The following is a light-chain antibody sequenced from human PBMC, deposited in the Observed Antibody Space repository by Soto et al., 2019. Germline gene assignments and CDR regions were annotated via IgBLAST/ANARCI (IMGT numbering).Light chain of an antibody. CDR2: DST. CDR1: QSIHIS. CDR3: QQRNVWPPIT. J-gene: IGKJ5*01. V-gene: IGKV3-11*01. Sequence: VLTQSPATLSLSPGERATLSCRASQSIHISLAWYQQKSGKPPRLVIYDSTLRANGVPDRFGGSRSGTEFTLTINSLEPEDFAVYYCQQRNVWPPITFGQGTRLEMK.